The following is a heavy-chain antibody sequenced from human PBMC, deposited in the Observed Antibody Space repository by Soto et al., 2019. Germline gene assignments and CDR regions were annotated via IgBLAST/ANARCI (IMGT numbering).Heavy chain of an antibody. J-gene: IGHJ4*02. CDR1: GFRFSDLY. Sequence: VQLVQSGGGLVEPGGSLRLSCAASGFRFSDLYMTWIRQAPGKGLEWVSKISGDGTTIYYADSVKGRFTVSRDNARNSVYLQMNSLRAEDTAVYYCASDPYYYASGFWGQGTLVTVSS. CDR2: ISGDGTTI. V-gene: IGHV3-11*01. D-gene: IGHD3-10*01. CDR3: ASDPYYYASGF.